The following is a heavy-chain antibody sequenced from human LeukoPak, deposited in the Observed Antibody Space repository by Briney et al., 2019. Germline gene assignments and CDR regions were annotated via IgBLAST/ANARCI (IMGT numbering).Heavy chain of an antibody. CDR2: IIPIFGTA. Sequence: SVKVSCKASGGTFSSYAISWVRQAPGQGLEWMGGIIPIFGTANYAQKFQGRVTITADESTSTAYMELSSLRSEDTAVYYCARGLYCGGDCPDPYWGQGTLVTVSS. CDR1: GGTFSSYA. CDR3: ARGLYCGGDCPDPY. V-gene: IGHV1-69*13. D-gene: IGHD2-21*01. J-gene: IGHJ4*02.